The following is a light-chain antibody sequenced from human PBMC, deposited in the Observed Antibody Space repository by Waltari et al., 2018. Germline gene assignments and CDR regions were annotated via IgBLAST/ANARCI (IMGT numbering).Light chain of an antibody. V-gene: IGLV1-47*01. Sequence: QTVLTQPPSVSGTPGQRATISCSGSSFNIGGNLVYWFQQLPGTAPKLLIYRNDERPSGVPDRISGSKSGTSASLAISGLRSEDEAHYYCAAWDDSLSASLFGGGTKLTVL. CDR3: AAWDDSLSASL. CDR1: SFNIGGNL. CDR2: RND. J-gene: IGLJ3*02.